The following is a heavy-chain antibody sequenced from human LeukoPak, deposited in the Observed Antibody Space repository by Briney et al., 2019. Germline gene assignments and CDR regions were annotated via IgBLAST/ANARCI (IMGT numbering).Heavy chain of an antibody. V-gene: IGHV3-23*01. CDR3: AKCYYDSSGYYFGAFDI. Sequence: GGSLRLSCAASGFTFSSYAMSWVRQAPGKGLEWVSAISGSGGSTYYADSVKGRFTISRDNSKNTLYLQMSSLRAEDTAVYYCAKCYYDSSGYYFGAFDIWGQGTTVTVSS. CDR2: ISGSGGST. D-gene: IGHD3-22*01. J-gene: IGHJ3*02. CDR1: GFTFSSYA.